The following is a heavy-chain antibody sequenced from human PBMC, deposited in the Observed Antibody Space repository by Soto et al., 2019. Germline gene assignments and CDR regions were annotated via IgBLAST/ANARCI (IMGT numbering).Heavy chain of an antibody. CDR2: IKSIADGGTT. CDR3: TTLTYYDILTGYSAY. D-gene: IGHD3-9*01. V-gene: IGHV3-15*05. J-gene: IGHJ4*02. Sequence: GGSLRLSCAASGFTFINAWRSWVRQAPGEGLEWVGRIKSIADGGTTDYTAPVKGRFTISRDDSKNTLYLQMNSLKTEDTAVYYCTTLTYYDILTGYSAYWGQGTLVTVSS. CDR1: GFTFINAW.